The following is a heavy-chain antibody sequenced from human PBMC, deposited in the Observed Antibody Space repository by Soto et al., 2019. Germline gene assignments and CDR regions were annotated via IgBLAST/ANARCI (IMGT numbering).Heavy chain of an antibody. D-gene: IGHD1-26*01. CDR1: GFTFDDYA. CDR2: VDWNSGSV. J-gene: IGHJ6*02. Sequence: EVQLVESGGGFVQPGRSLRLSCIASGFTFDDYAMHWVRQAPGKGLEWVSSVDWNSGSVAYADSVKGRFTVSRDNARNSLLLQMKLLRCDDTALYYCVKGRGSFLVHFGLDVWGQGTTVTVSS. CDR3: VKGRGSFLVHFGLDV. V-gene: IGHV3-9*01.